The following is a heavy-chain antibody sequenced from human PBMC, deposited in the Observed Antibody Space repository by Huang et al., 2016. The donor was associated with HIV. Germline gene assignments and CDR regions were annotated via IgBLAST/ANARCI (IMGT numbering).Heavy chain of an antibody. J-gene: IGHJ3*02. D-gene: IGHD2-15*01. CDR2: IYVDDSDA. Sequence: EVQLVQSGAEVKRPGESLKISCKGYRYNFAGYWIGWVRQMTGKGLEWMGSIYVDDSDARDSPSLQGQVTISAGTSLDPSYLQWTSLRASDTAIFYCARRRRGGFDIWGQGTLVTVSS. CDR3: ARRRRGGFDI. CDR1: RYNFAGYW. V-gene: IGHV5-51*03.